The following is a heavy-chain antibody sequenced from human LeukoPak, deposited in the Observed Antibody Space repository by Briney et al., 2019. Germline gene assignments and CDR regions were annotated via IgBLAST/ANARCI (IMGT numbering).Heavy chain of an antibody. CDR2: INPSGGST. V-gene: IGHV1-46*01. J-gene: IGHJ4*02. CDR3: ARDPPRYYGSGSYYIPYYFDY. CDR1: GYTFTSYY. Sequence: ASVKVSCKASGYTFTSYYMHWVRQAPGQGLEWMGIINPSGGSTSYAQKFQGRVTMTRDTSTSTVYMELSSLRSEDTAVYYCARDPPRYYGSGSYYIPYYFDYWGQGTLVTVSS. D-gene: IGHD3-10*01.